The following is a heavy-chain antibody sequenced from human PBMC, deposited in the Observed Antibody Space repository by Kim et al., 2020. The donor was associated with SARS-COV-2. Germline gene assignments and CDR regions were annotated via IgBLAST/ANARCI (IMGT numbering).Heavy chain of an antibody. CDR3: ARAYSPQLQYYYYYYGMDV. Sequence: SVKVSCKASGGTFSSYAISWVRQAPGQGLEWMGGIIPIFGTANYAQKFQGRVTITADESTSTAYMELSSLRSEDTAVYYCARAYSPQLQYYYYYYGMDVWGQGTTVTVSS. CDR2: IIPIFGTA. D-gene: IGHD4-4*01. CDR1: GGTFSSYA. J-gene: IGHJ6*02. V-gene: IGHV1-69*13.